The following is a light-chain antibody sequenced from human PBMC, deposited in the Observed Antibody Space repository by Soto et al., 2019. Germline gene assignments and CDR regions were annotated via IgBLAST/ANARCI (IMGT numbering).Light chain of an antibody. CDR3: QQSYNTPVT. CDR1: QTVRKY. V-gene: IGKV1-39*01. J-gene: IGKJ5*01. CDR2: AAS. Sequence: DIKMTQSPASLSASVEDRVTITCRASQTVRKYLKWYQQKPGKAPNLLIYAASNLQSGVPSRFSGSGSGTDFTLTITSLPPEDFATYWCQQSYNTPVTFGQGARLEVK.